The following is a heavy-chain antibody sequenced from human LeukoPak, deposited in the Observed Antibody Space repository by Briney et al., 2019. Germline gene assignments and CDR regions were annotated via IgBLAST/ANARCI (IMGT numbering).Heavy chain of an antibody. V-gene: IGHV1-69*13. D-gene: IGHD3-3*01. CDR3: ARDDPPDYDFWSGYHGAFDI. J-gene: IGHJ3*02. CDR2: IIPTFGTA. CDR1: GGTFSSYA. Sequence: SVKVSCKASGGTFSSYAISWVRQAPGQGLEWMGGIIPTFGTANYAQKFQGRVTIPADESTSTAYMELSSLRSEDTAVYYCARDDPPDYDFWSGYHGAFDIWGQGTMVTVSS.